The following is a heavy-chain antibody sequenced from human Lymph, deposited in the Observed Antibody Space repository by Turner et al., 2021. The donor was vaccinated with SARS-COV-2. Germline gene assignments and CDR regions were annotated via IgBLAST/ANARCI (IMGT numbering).Heavy chain of an antibody. D-gene: IGHD6-6*01. CDR2: IIPIFGTA. V-gene: IGHV1-69*01. Sequence: QVQLVQSGAEVKKPGSSVTVSCKASGGTFSTYTISWVRQAPGQGLEWMGGIIPIFGTANYAQKCQGRVTINADESTSTAYMELSSLRSEDTAVYYCTRGETIAAHYDYWGQGTLVTVSS. J-gene: IGHJ4*02. CDR3: TRGETIAAHYDY. CDR1: GGTFSTYT.